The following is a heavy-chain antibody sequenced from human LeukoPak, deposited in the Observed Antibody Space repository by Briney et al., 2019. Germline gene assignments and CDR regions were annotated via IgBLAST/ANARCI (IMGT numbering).Heavy chain of an antibody. V-gene: IGHV4-61*02. CDR1: GGSISSGSYY. CDR2: IYTSGST. D-gene: IGHD1-26*01. J-gene: IGHJ3*02. Sequence: SETLSLTCTVSGGSISSGSYYWSWIRQPAGKGLEWIGRIYTSGSTNYNPSLKSRVTISVDTSKNQFSLKLSSVTAADTAVYYCARWEESDGFDIWGQGTMVTVSS. CDR3: ARWEESDGFDI.